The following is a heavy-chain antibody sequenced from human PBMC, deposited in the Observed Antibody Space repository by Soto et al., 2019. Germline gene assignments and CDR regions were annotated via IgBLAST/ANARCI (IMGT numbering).Heavy chain of an antibody. J-gene: IGHJ4*02. CDR3: AKGVPGGFPHFDY. CDR1: VFTFSRHW. D-gene: IGHD3-10*01. V-gene: IGHV3-23*01. Sequence: GGSLRLSCAASVFTFSRHWMHWVRQAPGKGLEWVSAISGSGGSTYYADSVKGRFTISRDNSKNTLYLQMNSLRAEDTAVYYCAKGVPGGFPHFDYWGQGTLVTVSS. CDR2: ISGSGGST.